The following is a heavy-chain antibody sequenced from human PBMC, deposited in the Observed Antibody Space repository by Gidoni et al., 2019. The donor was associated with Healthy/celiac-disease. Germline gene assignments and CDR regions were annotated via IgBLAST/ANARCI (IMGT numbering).Heavy chain of an antibody. CDR3: ARDLLWSRSPRYYYGMDV. V-gene: IGHV3-33*01. CDR1: GFPFSSYG. Sequence: QVQLVESGGGVVQPGRSLRLSCAASGFPFSSYGWHWVRQAPGKGLEWVAVIWYDGSNKYYADSVKGRFTISRDNSKNTLYLQMNSLRAEDTAVYYCARDLLWSRSPRYYYGMDVWGQGTTVTVSS. D-gene: IGHD2-2*01. CDR2: IWYDGSNK. J-gene: IGHJ6*02.